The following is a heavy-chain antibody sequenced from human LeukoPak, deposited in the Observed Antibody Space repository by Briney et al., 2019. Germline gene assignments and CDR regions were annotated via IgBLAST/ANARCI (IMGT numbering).Heavy chain of an antibody. CDR3: ARLLGTWNTFDY. D-gene: IGHD1-1*01. Sequence: ASVKVSCKASGYTFTSYDINWVRQASGQGLEWMGWINPNSGGTNYAQKFQGRVTMTRDTSISTAYMELSRLRSDDTAVYYCARLLGTWNTFDYWGQGTLVTVSS. V-gene: IGHV1-2*02. CDR2: INPNSGGT. CDR1: GYTFTSYD. J-gene: IGHJ4*02.